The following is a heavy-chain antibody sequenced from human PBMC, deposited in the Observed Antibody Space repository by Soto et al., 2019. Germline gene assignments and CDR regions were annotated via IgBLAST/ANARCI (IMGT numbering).Heavy chain of an antibody. V-gene: IGHV1-46*01. D-gene: IGHD6-13*01. J-gene: IGHJ6*02. CDR1: GYTFTSYY. CDR2: INPSGGST. Sequence: EASVKVSCKASGYTFTSYYMHWVRQAPGQGLEWMGIINPSGGSTSYAQKFQGRVTMTRDTSTSTVYMELSSLRSEDTAVYYCARSEGAAGLYYYYYYGMDVWGQGTTVTVSS. CDR3: ARSEGAAGLYYYYYYGMDV.